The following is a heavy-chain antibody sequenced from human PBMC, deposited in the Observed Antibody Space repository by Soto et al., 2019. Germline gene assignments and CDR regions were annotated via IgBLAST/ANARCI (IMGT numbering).Heavy chain of an antibody. CDR1: GGTFSSYT. CDR3: AREVPDIVVVPAAIGGFDY. V-gene: IGHV1-69*08. J-gene: IGHJ4*01. CDR2: IIPILGIA. Sequence: QVQLVQSGAEVKKPGSSVKVSCKASGGTFSSYTISWVRQAPGQGLEWMGRIIPILGIANYAQKFQGRVTITADKSTSTAYIELSSRRSEDTAVYYCAREVPDIVVVPAAIGGFDYWGQGTLLTVSS. D-gene: IGHD2-2*02.